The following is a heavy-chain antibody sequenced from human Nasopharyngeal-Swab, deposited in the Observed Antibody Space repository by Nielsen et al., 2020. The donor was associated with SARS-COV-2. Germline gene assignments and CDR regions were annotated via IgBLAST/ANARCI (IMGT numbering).Heavy chain of an antibody. J-gene: IGHJ3*02. D-gene: IGHD6-13*01. CDR1: GFSLSTSGMC. CDR3: ARTPPTIAAHAFDI. Sequence: SGPTLVKPTQTLTLTCTFSGFSLSTSGMCVSWIRQPPGKALEWLALIDWDDDKYYSTSLKTRLTISKDTSKNQVVLTVTDMDTVDTATYYCARTPPTIAAHAFDIWGQGTMVTVSS. CDR2: IDWDDDK. V-gene: IGHV2-70*01.